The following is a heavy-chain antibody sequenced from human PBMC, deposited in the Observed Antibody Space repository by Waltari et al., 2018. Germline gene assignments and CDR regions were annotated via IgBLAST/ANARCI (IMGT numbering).Heavy chain of an antibody. Sequence: QVQLQESGPGLVKPSETLSLTCTVSGGSISNYYWSWLRQPPGKGMEWIGYIYHSGSTNYNPSLKSRVTISVDTSKNQFSLKLRSVTAADTAVYYCARDGNGGNEGYYYYYMDVWGKGTTVTVSS. CDR2: IYHSGST. V-gene: IGHV4-59*01. D-gene: IGHD2-15*01. J-gene: IGHJ6*03. CDR3: ARDGNGGNEGYYYYYMDV. CDR1: GGSISNYY.